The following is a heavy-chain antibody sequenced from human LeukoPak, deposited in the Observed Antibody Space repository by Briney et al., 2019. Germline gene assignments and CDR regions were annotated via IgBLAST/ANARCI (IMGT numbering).Heavy chain of an antibody. D-gene: IGHD6-19*01. CDR2: IWDDGSNK. J-gene: IGHJ1*01. Sequence: GGSLRLSCAASGFTFSSYGMHWVRQAPGKGLEWVAAIWDDGSNKYYADSVKGRFTISRDNSKNTLYLQMNSLRAEDTAVYYRARCINGYSSGWYPQHWGQGTLVTVSS. CDR1: GFTFSSYG. CDR3: ARCINGYSSGWYPQH. V-gene: IGHV3-33*01.